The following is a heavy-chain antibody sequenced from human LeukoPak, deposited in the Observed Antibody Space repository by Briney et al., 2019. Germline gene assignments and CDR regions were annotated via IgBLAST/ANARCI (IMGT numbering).Heavy chain of an antibody. J-gene: IGHJ3*02. Sequence: GGSLRLSCAASGFTSSSYSMNWVRQAPGKGLEWVSSISSSSNYIYYADSVKGRFTISRDNAKNSLYLQMNSLRAEDTAVYYCARDRTFAFDIWGQGTMVTVSS. CDR1: GFTSSSYS. V-gene: IGHV3-21*01. CDR2: ISSSSNYI. D-gene: IGHD2/OR15-2a*01. CDR3: ARDRTFAFDI.